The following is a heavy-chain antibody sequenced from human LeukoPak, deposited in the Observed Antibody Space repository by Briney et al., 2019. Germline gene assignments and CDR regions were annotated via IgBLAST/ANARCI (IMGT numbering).Heavy chain of an antibody. D-gene: IGHD2/OR15-2a*01. J-gene: IGHJ4*02. CDR1: GYTFTSYD. Sequence: ASVKVSCKTSGYTFTSYDLNWVRQATGQGLEWMGWISGYNGDTNYAQKYQGRVTMTTDTSTSTAYMEVRSLKSDDTAVYYCARDSLLSPLDYWGQGTLVTVSS. V-gene: IGHV1-18*01. CDR3: ARDSLLSPLDY. CDR2: ISGYNGDT.